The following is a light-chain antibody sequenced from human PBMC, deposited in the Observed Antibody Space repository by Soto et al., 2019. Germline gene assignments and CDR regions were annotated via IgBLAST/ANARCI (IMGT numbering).Light chain of an antibody. CDR1: QSISVW. J-gene: IGKJ1*01. CDR2: KAS. CDR3: KQYNSYSPT. Sequence: DIQMTQSPSTLSASVGDRVTITCRASQSISVWLAWYQQKAGKAPNLLIYKASRLESGVPSRFSGSGSETEFTLTISGLQPGDSATYYCKQYNSYSPTFGLGTKMDVK. V-gene: IGKV1-5*03.